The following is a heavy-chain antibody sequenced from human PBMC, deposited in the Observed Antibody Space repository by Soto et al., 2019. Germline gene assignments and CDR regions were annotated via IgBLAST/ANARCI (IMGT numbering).Heavy chain of an antibody. J-gene: IGHJ3*01. D-gene: IGHD3-22*01. CDR1: GGSVTNINYF. Sequence: SETLSLTCSVSGGSVTNINYFWAWIRQSPGKGLEWIANIYYTGTTFYNPSLRSRVSMTIDASKNRFSLNLSSVTASDTALYYCARHEYVSSSYDLLDVWGRGTMVTV. V-gene: IGHV4-39*01. CDR2: IYYTGTT. CDR3: ARHEYVSSSYDLLDV.